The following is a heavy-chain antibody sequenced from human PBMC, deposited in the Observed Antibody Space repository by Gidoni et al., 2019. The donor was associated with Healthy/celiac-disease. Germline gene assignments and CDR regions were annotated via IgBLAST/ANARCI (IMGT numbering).Heavy chain of an antibody. CDR1: GFTFRSYG. V-gene: IGHV3-33*01. CDR3: ARCRGPEQWHYGMDV. Sequence: QVQLVESGGGVDQPGRSLRLSGAESGFTFRSYGMHWVRQAPGKGLGWVAVIWYDGSNTYYADSVKGRFTISRDNSKNTLYLQMNSLRAEDTAVYYCARCRGPEQWHYGMDVWGQGTTVTVSS. CDR2: IWYDGSNT. D-gene: IGHD6-19*01. J-gene: IGHJ6*02.